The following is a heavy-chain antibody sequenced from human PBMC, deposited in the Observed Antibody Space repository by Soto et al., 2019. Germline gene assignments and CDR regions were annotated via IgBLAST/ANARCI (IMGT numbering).Heavy chain of an antibody. CDR1: GGTFNNYA. CDR3: ARGVHYDSSGYYYFY. CDR2: IIPLFGTP. J-gene: IGHJ4*02. V-gene: IGHV1-69*01. Sequence: QVQLVQSGAEVKKPGSSVKGSCKASGGTFNNYAISWVRQAPGQGLEWMGGIIPLFGTPNYAQKFQGRVTITADESTSTAYMELRGLRSEDTAVYYCARGVHYDSSGYYYFYWGQGTLVTVSS. D-gene: IGHD3-22*01.